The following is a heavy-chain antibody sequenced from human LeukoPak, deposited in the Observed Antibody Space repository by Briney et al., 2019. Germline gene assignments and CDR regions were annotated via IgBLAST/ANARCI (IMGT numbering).Heavy chain of an antibody. CDR3: TRSGRGTYYYFDL. CDR2: ISGSNGNT. J-gene: IGHJ4*02. CDR1: GGTFSSYA. D-gene: IGHD1-26*01. Sequence: ASVKVSCKASGGTFSSYAISWVRQAPGQGLEWVGWISGSNGNTNYAQKFQGRVSMTADTSTSTAYMELRSLRSDDTAMYYCTRSGRGTYYYFDLWGQGTLVTVSS. V-gene: IGHV1-18*01.